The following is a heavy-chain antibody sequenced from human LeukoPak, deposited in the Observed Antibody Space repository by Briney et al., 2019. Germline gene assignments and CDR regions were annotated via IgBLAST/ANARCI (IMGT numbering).Heavy chain of an antibody. J-gene: IGHJ6*03. CDR1: GFTFDDYA. V-gene: IGHV3-9*01. CDR3: ARVKQQLVRLLGRDTTYYYYYYMDV. CDR2: ISWNSGSI. Sequence: GGSLRLSCAASGFTFDDYAMHWVRQAPGKGLEWVSGISWNSGSIGYADSVKGRFTISRDNAKNSLFLQMNSLRAEDTAVYFCARVKQQLVRLLGRDTTYYYYYYMDVWGKGTTVTVSS. D-gene: IGHD6-13*01.